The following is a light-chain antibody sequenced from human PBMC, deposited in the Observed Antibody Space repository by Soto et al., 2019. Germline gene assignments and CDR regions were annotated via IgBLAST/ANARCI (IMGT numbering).Light chain of an antibody. CDR1: QSVGNNY. J-gene: IGKJ1*01. CDR2: GAS. Sequence: EIVVTQSPGTLSLSPGEKATLSCRASQSVGNNYLAWYQQKPGQAPRRLIFGASGRATGIPDRFSGSGSGTDFTLTISRLEPEDFAVYYCQQYGTSPTFGQGTKVEIK. CDR3: QQYGTSPT. V-gene: IGKV3-20*01.